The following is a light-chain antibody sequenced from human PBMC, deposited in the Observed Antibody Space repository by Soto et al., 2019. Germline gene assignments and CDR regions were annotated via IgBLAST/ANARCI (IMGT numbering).Light chain of an antibody. V-gene: IGKV3-20*01. Sequence: DIVLTQSPGTLSLSPGERATLSCRASQSVSSSFLAWYQQKPGQAPRLLIYGASNRATGIPDRFSGSGSGTDFTLTISRLEPEDFAVYYCQKYVTSPCAFGQGTKVAIE. CDR1: QSVSSSF. CDR2: GAS. J-gene: IGKJ1*01. CDR3: QKYVTSPCA.